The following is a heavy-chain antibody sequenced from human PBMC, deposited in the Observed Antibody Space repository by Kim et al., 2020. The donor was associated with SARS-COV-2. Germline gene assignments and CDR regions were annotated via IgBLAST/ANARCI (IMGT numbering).Heavy chain of an antibody. Sequence: SETLSLTCTVSGASLDYYYWGWVRQPPGKGLERIGYIYYTGSTKYHPSLESRVTISVDTSKNQFSLRLNSVTAADTAVYYCARATSWGNNWFDPWGQGTLVTGSS. J-gene: IGHJ5*02. CDR1: GASLDYYY. D-gene: IGHD2-2*01. V-gene: IGHV4-59*13. CDR3: ARATSWGNNWFDP. CDR2: IYYTGST.